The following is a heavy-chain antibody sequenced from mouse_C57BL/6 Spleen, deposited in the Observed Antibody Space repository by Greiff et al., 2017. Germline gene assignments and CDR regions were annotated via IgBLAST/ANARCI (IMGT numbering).Heavy chain of an antibody. CDR2: ISSGSSTI. J-gene: IGHJ4*01. CDR1: GFTFSDYG. CDR3: ARDPIGYAMDY. Sequence: EVMLVESGGGLVKPGGSLKLSCAASGFTFSDYGMHWVRQAPEKGLEGVAYISSGSSTIYYADTVKGRFTISRDNAKNTLFLQMTSLRSEDTAMYYCARDPIGYAMDYWGQGTSVTVSS. V-gene: IGHV5-17*01. D-gene: IGHD2-14*01.